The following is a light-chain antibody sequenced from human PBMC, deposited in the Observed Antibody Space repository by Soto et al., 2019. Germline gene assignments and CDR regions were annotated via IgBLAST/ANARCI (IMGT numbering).Light chain of an antibody. J-gene: IGKJ5*01. CDR1: QSVGSH. Sequence: EIVLTQSPATLSLSPGERAALSCRASQSVGSHLAWYQQKPGQPPRLLIYDASNRATGIPARFSGSWSGSDFTLTISSLEPEDFGVYYCQHRTNWPPVTFGQGTRLEIK. V-gene: IGKV3-11*01. CDR3: QHRTNWPPVT. CDR2: DAS.